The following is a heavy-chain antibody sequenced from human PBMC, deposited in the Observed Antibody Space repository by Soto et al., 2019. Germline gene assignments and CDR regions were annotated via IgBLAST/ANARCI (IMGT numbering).Heavy chain of an antibody. D-gene: IGHD3-22*01. V-gene: IGHV1-2*02. CDR1: GYTVTGYY. Sequence: ASVKVSCKASGYTVTGYYMHWVRQAPGQGLEWMGWINPNSGGTNYAQKFQGRVTMTRDTSISTAYMELSRLRSDDTAVYYCARLGASSYYDSSGSTSDYYGMDVWGQGTTVTVSS. CDR3: ARLGASSYYDSSGSTSDYYGMDV. CDR2: INPNSGGT. J-gene: IGHJ6*02.